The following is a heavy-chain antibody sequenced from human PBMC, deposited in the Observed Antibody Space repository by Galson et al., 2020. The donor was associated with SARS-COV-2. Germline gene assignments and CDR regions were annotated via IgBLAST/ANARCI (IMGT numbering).Heavy chain of an antibody. Sequence: VESLKISCKGSGYTFTTYWIGWVRQLPGKGLEWMGIIYPVDSDTSYGPSFQGQVTISADKSISTADLQWSSLKASDTAIYYCARGIAVAGGTFDHWGQGSLVTVSS. CDR1: GYTFTTYW. CDR2: IYPVDSDT. J-gene: IGHJ4*02. V-gene: IGHV5-51*01. D-gene: IGHD6-19*01. CDR3: ARGIAVAGGTFDH.